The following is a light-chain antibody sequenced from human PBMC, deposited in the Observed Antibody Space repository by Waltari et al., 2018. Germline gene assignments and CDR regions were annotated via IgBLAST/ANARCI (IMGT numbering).Light chain of an antibody. CDR2: SVT. Sequence: QSALTQPRSVSGSPGQTVTISCTGTNSDIGEYNYVSWFPLHPGKAPKLIIYSVTDRPSGVPHRFSGSKSGSTASLTISGLQPEDEGDYFCCSYAGRYTMIFGGGTRLTVL. J-gene: IGLJ2*01. CDR3: CSYAGRYTMI. CDR1: NSDIGEYNY. V-gene: IGLV2-11*01.